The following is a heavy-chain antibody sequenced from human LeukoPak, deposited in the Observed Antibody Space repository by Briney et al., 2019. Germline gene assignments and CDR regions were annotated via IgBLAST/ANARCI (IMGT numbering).Heavy chain of an antibody. CDR1: GYTFTSYG. D-gene: IGHD2-15*01. CDR3: ARDLLNPYCSGGSCIGWFDP. Sequence: GASVKVSCKASGYTFTSYGISWVRQAPGQGREWMGWISAYNGNTNYAQTLQGRVTMTTDTSTSTAYMELRSLRSDDTAVYYCARDLLNPYCSGGSCIGWFDPWGQGTLVTVSS. CDR2: ISAYNGNT. J-gene: IGHJ5*02. V-gene: IGHV1-18*01.